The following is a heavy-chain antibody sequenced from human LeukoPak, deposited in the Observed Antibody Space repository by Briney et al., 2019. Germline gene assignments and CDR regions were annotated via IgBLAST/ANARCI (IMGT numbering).Heavy chain of an antibody. D-gene: IGHD2-15*01. V-gene: IGHV3-23*01. CDR1: GFTFSSYG. Sequence: GGSLRLSCAASGFTFSSYGMSWVRQAPGKGLEWVSAISGSGGSTYYADSVKGRFTISRDNSKNTLYLQMNSLRAEDTAVYYCAKATQYCSGGSCYSFDYWGQGTLVTVSS. CDR2: ISGSGGST. J-gene: IGHJ4*02. CDR3: AKATQYCSGGSCYSFDY.